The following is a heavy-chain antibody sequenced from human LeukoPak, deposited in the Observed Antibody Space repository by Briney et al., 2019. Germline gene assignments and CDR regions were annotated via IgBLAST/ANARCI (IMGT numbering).Heavy chain of an antibody. J-gene: IGHJ4*01. CDR3: ARDGTAAGLYFDL. Sequence: GGSLRLSCAASGFTFSDYWVNWVRQAPEKGQEWVASIRQDGGEKTYVDSVKGRFTISRDNTKNSLYLQMSSLRAEDTAVYYCARDGTAAGLYFDLWGQGTLVTVPS. V-gene: IGHV3-7*01. CDR1: GFTFSDYW. CDR2: IRQDGGEK. D-gene: IGHD6-13*01.